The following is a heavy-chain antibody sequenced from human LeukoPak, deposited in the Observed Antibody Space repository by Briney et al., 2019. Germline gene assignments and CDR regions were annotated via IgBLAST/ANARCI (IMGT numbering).Heavy chain of an antibody. CDR1: GFTFTSYA. CDR3: AKDGVGDSSGYYLLEH. Sequence: PGGSLRLSCAASGFTFTSYAMSWVRQAPGKGLERVSAMSVSGGSTYYADSVKGRFTVSRDNSKNTLYLEMKSLRGEDTAVYYCAKDGVGDSSGYYLLEHWGQGTLVTVSS. D-gene: IGHD3-22*01. J-gene: IGHJ1*01. V-gene: IGHV3-23*01. CDR2: MSVSGGST.